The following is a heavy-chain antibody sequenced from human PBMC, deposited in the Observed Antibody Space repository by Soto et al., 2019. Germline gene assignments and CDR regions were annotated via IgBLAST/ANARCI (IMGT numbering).Heavy chain of an antibody. V-gene: IGHV4-31*03. CDR3: ARYFDSSGYYTGGWFDP. Sequence: SETLSLTCTVSGGSISSGGSYWSWIRQHPGKGLEWIGYIYYSGSTHYNPSLKSRVTISVDTSKNQFSLKLSSVTAADTAVYYCARYFDSSGYYTGGWFDPWGQGTLVTVSS. D-gene: IGHD3-22*01. CDR2: IYYSGST. J-gene: IGHJ5*02. CDR1: GGSISSGGSY.